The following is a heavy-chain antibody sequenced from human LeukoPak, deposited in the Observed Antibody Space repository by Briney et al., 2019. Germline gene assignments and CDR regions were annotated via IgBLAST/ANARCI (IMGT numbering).Heavy chain of an antibody. D-gene: IGHD3-22*01. CDR1: GDSTNTYF. V-gene: IGHV4-59*01. Sequence: SETLSLTCTLSGDSTNTYFWSWIRQSPGKGLEWIGYIYYTGTTNYNPSLKSRVTISVDTSKNQFSLKLSSVTAADTAVYYCARGGFAYYYDSSGYYYFDYWGQGTLVTVSS. J-gene: IGHJ4*02. CDR2: IYYTGTT. CDR3: ARGGFAYYYDSSGYYYFDY.